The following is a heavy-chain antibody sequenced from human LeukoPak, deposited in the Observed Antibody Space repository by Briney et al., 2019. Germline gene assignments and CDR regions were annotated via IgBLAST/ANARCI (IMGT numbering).Heavy chain of an antibody. J-gene: IGHJ4*02. CDR3: ARGPLDYDILTGYGDY. D-gene: IGHD3-9*01. CDR1: GGSISSGGYY. V-gene: IGHV4-31*03. Sequence: SQTLSLTCTVSGGSISSGGYYWSWIRQHPGKGLEWIGYIYYSGSTYYNPSLKSRVTISVDTSKNQFSLKLSSVTAADTAVYYCARGPLDYDILTGYGDYWGQGTLVTVSS. CDR2: IYYSGST.